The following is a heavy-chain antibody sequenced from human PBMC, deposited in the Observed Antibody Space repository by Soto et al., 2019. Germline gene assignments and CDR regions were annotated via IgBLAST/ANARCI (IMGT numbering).Heavy chain of an antibody. CDR3: XXXXXXXXXXXXXDY. Sequence: QVQLVESGGGVVQPGRSLRLSCAASGFTFSSYGXXXXXXXXXXXXXXVAVIWYDGSNKYYADSVKGRFTISRDNXXXXXXXXXXXXXXXXXXXXXXXXXXXXXXXXXXXDYWGQGTLVTVSS. V-gene: IGHV3-33*01. J-gene: IGHJ4*02. CDR1: GFTFSSYG. CDR2: IWYDGSNK.